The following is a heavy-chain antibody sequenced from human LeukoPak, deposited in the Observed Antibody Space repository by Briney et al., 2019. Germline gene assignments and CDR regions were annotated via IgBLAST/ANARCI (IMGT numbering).Heavy chain of an antibody. CDR1: GFTVSSNY. D-gene: IGHD6-13*01. V-gene: IGHV3-66*01. CDR3: ARAGAAAGILMRGFDY. J-gene: IGHJ4*02. Sequence: PGGSLRLSCAASGFTVSSNYMSWVRQAPGKGLEWVSVIYSGDNTYADSVKGRFTISRDNSKNTLYLQMNSLRAEDTAVYYCARAGAAAGILMRGFDYWGQGTLVTVSS. CDR2: IYSGDNT.